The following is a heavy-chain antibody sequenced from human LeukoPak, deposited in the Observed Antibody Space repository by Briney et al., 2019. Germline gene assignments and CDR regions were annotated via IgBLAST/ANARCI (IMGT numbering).Heavy chain of an antibody. D-gene: IGHD3-22*01. Sequence: GGSLRLSCAASGFTFSSYSMNWVRQAPGKGLEWVSSISSSSSYIYYADSVKGRFTISRDNAKNSLYLQMNSLRAEDTAVYYCAREQRVLYYYDSSGHFDYWGQGTLVTVSS. J-gene: IGHJ4*02. V-gene: IGHV3-21*01. CDR3: AREQRVLYYYDSSGHFDY. CDR2: ISSSSSYI. CDR1: GFTFSSYS.